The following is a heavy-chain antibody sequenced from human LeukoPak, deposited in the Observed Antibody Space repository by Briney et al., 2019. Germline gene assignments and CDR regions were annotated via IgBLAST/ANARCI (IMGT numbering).Heavy chain of an antibody. Sequence: ASVKVSCKTSGYIFTDYYIHWVRQAPGQGLEWMGWINPNGGDTNYAQKFQGRVTMTRDTSMSTAYVELSRLRSDDTAVYYCARAFCSGSTCYPLYYFDYWGQGTLVTVSS. CDR3: ARAFCSGSTCYPLYYFDY. CDR1: GYIFTDYY. V-gene: IGHV1-2*02. CDR2: INPNGGDT. D-gene: IGHD2-15*01. J-gene: IGHJ4*02.